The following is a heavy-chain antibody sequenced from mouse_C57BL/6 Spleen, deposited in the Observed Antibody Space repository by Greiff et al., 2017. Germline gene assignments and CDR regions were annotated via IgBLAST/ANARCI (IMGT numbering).Heavy chain of an antibody. D-gene: IGHD1-1*01. CDR3: AREGGYGSPYFDV. CDR2: IYPSDSET. J-gene: IGHJ1*03. V-gene: IGHV1-61*01. CDR1: GYTFTSYW. Sequence: VKLQQPGAELVRPGSSVKLSCKASGYTFTSYWMDWVKQRPGQGLEWIGNIYPSDSETHYNQKFKDKATLTVDKSSSTAYMQLSSLTSEDSAVYYCAREGGYGSPYFDVWGTGTTVTVSS.